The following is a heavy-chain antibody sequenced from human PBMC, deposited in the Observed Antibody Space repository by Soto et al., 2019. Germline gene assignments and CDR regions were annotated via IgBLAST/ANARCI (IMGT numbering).Heavy chain of an antibody. CDR2: IHWNDDK. Sequence: SGPTLVNPTQTLTLTCTFSGFSLSTIGVGVGWIRQPPGKALEWLARIHWNDDKYYRPSLESRLTISKAASKNQVVLTLTNMDPVDTATYYCAYNRSGPLIYWGQRTLVTVSS. J-gene: IGHJ4*02. CDR1: GFSLSTIGVG. D-gene: IGHD1-20*01. CDR3: AYNRSGPLIY. V-gene: IGHV2-5*01.